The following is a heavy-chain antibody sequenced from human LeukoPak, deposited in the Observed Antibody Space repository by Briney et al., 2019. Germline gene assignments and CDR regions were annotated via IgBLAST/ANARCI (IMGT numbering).Heavy chain of an antibody. V-gene: IGHV4-34*01. CDR3: ARDADLYVWGSYRYTYFDY. D-gene: IGHD3-16*02. CDR2: INHSGST. J-gene: IGHJ4*02. CDR1: GGSFSGYY. Sequence: PSETLSLTCAVYGGSFSGYYWSWIRQPPGKGLEWIGEINHSGSTNYNPSLKSRVTMSVDTSKNQFSLKLSSVTAADTAVYYCARDADLYVWGSYRYTYFDYWGQGTLVTVSS.